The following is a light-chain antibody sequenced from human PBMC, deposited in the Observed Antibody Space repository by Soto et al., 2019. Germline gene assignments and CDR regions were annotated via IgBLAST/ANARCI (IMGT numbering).Light chain of an antibody. V-gene: IGKV1-39*01. Sequence: DIQMTQSPSSLSASVGDRVTITCRASQSISSYLNWYQQKPGKAPKLLIYAASSLQSGVPSRFSGSGSGTDFTLNIISLQPEDFATYYCQQRYSTPYTFGQGTKLQIK. CDR2: AAS. CDR3: QQRYSTPYT. CDR1: QSISSY. J-gene: IGKJ2*01.